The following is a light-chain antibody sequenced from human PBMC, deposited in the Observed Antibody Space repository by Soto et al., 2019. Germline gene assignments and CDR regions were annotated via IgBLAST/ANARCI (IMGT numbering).Light chain of an antibody. V-gene: IGKV1-5*03. Sequence: DIQMTQSPSTLSASVRDRVTITCRARQSISRWLAWYQQKPGKAPKLLIYKASNLQSGVPSRFSGSGSGTEFTLTISSLQPDDFAIYYCQQYNSYSITFGQGTRLEMK. CDR2: KAS. CDR3: QQYNSYSIT. CDR1: QSISRW. J-gene: IGKJ5*01.